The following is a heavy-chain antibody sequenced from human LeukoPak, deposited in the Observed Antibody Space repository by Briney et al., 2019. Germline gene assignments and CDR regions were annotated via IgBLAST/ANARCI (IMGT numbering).Heavy chain of an antibody. J-gene: IGHJ4*02. D-gene: IGHD6-6*01. Sequence: GGSLRLSCAASGFTFSSYSMSWVRQAPGKGLEWVSSISSSSSYIYYADSVKGRFTISRDNAKNSLYLQMNSLRAEDTAVYYCARVRIAARVFDYWGQGTLVTVSS. CDR3: ARVRIAARVFDY. CDR1: GFTFSSYS. V-gene: IGHV3-21*01. CDR2: ISSSSSYI.